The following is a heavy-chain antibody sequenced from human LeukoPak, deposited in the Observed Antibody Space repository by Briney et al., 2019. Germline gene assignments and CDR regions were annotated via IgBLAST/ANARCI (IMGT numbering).Heavy chain of an antibody. CDR2: ISSSSSYI. Sequence: GVSLRLSCAASGFTFNSYSMNWVRQAPGKGLEGFSSISSSSSYIYYADSVKGRFTISRDNAKNSLYLQMNSLRAEDTAVYYCARAPRAATNFDYWGQGTLVTVSS. J-gene: IGHJ4*02. V-gene: IGHV3-21*01. D-gene: IGHD2-15*01. CDR1: GFTFNSYS. CDR3: ARAPRAATNFDY.